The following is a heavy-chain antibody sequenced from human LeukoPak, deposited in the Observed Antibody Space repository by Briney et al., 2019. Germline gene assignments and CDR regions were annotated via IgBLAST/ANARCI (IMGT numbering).Heavy chain of an antibody. D-gene: IGHD6-13*01. CDR1: GFTFSDYY. CDR2: ISSSGSTI. Sequence: PGGSLRLSCTASGFTFSDYYMSWIRQAPGKGLEWVSYISSSGSTIYYADSVKGRFTISRDNAKNSLYLQMNSLRAEDTAVYYCARVSSSSWYDLDYWGQGTLVTVSS. J-gene: IGHJ4*02. V-gene: IGHV3-11*01. CDR3: ARVSSSSWYDLDY.